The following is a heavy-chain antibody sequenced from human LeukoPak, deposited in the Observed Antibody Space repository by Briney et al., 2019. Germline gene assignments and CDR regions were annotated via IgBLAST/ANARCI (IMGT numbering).Heavy chain of an antibody. D-gene: IGHD4-17*01. CDR1: GFTFSSYA. CDR3: ARVTVTKRNYYYGMDV. J-gene: IGHJ6*02. V-gene: IGHV3-64*04. CDR2: ISSNGGST. Sequence: GGSLRLSCSASGFTFSSYAMHWVRQAPGKGLEYVSAISSNGGSTYYADSVKGRFTISRDNSKNTLYLQMNSLRAEDTAVYYCARVTVTKRNYYYGMDVWGQGTTVTVSS.